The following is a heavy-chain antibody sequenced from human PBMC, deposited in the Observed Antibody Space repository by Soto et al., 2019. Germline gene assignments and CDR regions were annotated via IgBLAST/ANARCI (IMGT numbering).Heavy chain of an antibody. D-gene: IGHD2-15*01. CDR1: GFSVTASY. CDR2: IWTNGGT. CDR3: AGAAVALPTP. J-gene: IGHJ5*02. Sequence: EMYLVDSGGGLVQPGGPLRLSCAASGFSVTASYMIWVRQAPGKGLEFVSVIWTNGGTLYADSVKGRFILSRDNSMNTVYLQMNSLRVEDTAVYYCAGAAVALPTPWGQGTLVTVSS. V-gene: IGHV3-66*01.